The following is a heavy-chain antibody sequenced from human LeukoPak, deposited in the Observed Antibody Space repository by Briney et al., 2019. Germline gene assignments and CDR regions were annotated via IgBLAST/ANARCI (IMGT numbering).Heavy chain of an antibody. CDR3: ARALVRGRYRGGYYFDY. D-gene: IGHD3-10*01. CDR2: MNTNNGYT. J-gene: IGHJ4*02. CDR1: GYTFSTFD. Sequence: ASVKVSCKASGYTFSTFDINWVRQASGQGLEWMGWMNTNNGYTGYAEKFQGRVTMTRDTSISTAYMELSRLRSDDTAVYYCARALVRGRYRGGYYFDYWGQGTLVTVSS. V-gene: IGHV1-8*01.